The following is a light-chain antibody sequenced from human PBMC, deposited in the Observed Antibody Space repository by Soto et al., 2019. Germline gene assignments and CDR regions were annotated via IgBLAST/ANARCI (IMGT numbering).Light chain of an antibody. CDR2: NAY. CDR3: RQHAISPLT. J-gene: IGKJ4*01. Sequence: EIVLTQSPGTLSLSPGERATLSCRASQSIGRNSLTWYQQKPGQPPRVLVYNAYSRATGIPDRFSGSGSGADVMHTSSALEPEDSAIDYWRQHAISPLTFGGGTKVEI. V-gene: IGKV3-20*01. CDR1: QSIGRNS.